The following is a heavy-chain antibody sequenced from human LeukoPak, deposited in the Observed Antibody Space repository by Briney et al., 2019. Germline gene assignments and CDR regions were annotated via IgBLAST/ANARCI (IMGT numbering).Heavy chain of an antibody. CDR1: GFTFSSYA. CDR3: ARDTPYSSGWYSYDF. V-gene: IGHV3-30*04. Sequence: GRSLRLSCAASGFTFSSYAMHWVRQAPGKGLEWVAVISYDGSNKYYADSVKGRFTISRDNSKNTLYLQMNSLRAEDTAVYYCARDTPYSSGWYSYDFWGQGTLVTVSS. CDR2: ISYDGSNK. J-gene: IGHJ4*02. D-gene: IGHD6-19*01.